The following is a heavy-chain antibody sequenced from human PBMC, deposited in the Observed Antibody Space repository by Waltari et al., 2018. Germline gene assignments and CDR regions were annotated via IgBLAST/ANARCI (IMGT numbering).Heavy chain of an antibody. CDR2: IIPIFGTA. Sequence: QVQLVQSGAEVKKPGSSVKVSCKASGGTFSSYAISWVRQAPGQGLEWMGGIIPIFGTANYAQKFQGRVTITADDSTSTAYMELSSLRSEDTAVYYCAREDYGDYDYYYYGMDVWGQGTTVTVSS. CDR3: AREDYGDYDYYYYGMDV. CDR1: GGTFSSYA. D-gene: IGHD4-17*01. J-gene: IGHJ6*02. V-gene: IGHV1-69*01.